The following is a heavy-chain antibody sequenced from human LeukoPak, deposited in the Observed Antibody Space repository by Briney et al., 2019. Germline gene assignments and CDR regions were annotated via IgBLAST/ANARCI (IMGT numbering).Heavy chain of an antibody. V-gene: IGHV3-23*01. CDR3: AKLGFDSSGSHSLVDY. CDR1: GSTFSSYD. D-gene: IGHD3-22*01. J-gene: IGHJ4*02. CDR2: ISGSGGST. Sequence: GGSLRLSCAASGSTFSSYDMNWVRQVPGKGLEWVSAISGSGGSTYYADSVKGRFTISRDNSKNTLYVQMNSLGAEDTALYYCAKLGFDSSGSHSLVDYWGQGTPVTVSS.